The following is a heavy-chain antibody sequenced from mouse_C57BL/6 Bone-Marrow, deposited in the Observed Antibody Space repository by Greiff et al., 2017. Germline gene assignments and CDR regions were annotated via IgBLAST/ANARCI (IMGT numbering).Heavy chain of an antibody. CDR1: GYTFTSYT. CDR3: ARGELGRMDY. J-gene: IGHJ2*01. D-gene: IGHD4-1*01. Sequence: VQLQQSGAELARPGASVKMSCKASGYTFTSYTMHWVKQRPGQGLEWIGYINPSSGYTKYNQKFKDKATLTADKSSSTAYMQLSSLTSEDSAVYYCARGELGRMDYWGQGTTLTVSS. CDR2: INPSSGYT. V-gene: IGHV1-4*01.